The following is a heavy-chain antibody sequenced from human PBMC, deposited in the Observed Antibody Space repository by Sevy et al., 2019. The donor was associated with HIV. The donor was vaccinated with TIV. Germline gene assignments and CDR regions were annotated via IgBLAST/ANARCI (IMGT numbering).Heavy chain of an antibody. J-gene: IGHJ4*02. Sequence: YLRLSCAASGFTFSSYGMHWVRQAPGKGLEWVAVIWYDGSNKYYADSVKGRFTISRDNSKNTLYLQMNSLRVEDTAVYYCSRDRGLCAAHPFDYWGQGTLVAVSS. CDR2: IWYDGSNK. D-gene: IGHD6-6*01. CDR1: GFTFSSYG. CDR3: SRDRGLCAAHPFDY. V-gene: IGHV3-33*01.